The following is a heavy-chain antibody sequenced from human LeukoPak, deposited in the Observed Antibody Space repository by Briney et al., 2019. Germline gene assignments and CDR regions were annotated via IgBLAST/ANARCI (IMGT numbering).Heavy chain of an antibody. V-gene: IGHV3-30*18. Sequence: PGGSLRLSCAASGFTFSNYGMHWVRQAPGKGLEWVAVISYEGSAQYYIDSVKGRFTISRDNSKNTLNLQMNSLGAEDTGVYYCAKEQDPRTSAKLDYWGQGTLVTVSS. J-gene: IGHJ4*02. CDR3: AKEQDPRTSAKLDY. CDR2: ISYEGSAQ. CDR1: GFTFSNYG.